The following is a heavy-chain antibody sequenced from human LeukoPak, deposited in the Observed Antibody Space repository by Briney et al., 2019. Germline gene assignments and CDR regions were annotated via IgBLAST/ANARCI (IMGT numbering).Heavy chain of an antibody. CDR2: ISSSGSTI. D-gene: IGHD6-13*01. CDR1: GFTFSSYE. Sequence: GGSLRLCCAASGFTFSSYEINWGRQAPGKGLEWVSYISSSGSTIYYADSVKGRFTISRDNAKNSLYLQMNSLRAEDTAVYYCARDGSREYSSSWYGDAFDIWGQGTMVTVSS. V-gene: IGHV3-48*03. CDR3: ARDGSREYSSSWYGDAFDI. J-gene: IGHJ3*02.